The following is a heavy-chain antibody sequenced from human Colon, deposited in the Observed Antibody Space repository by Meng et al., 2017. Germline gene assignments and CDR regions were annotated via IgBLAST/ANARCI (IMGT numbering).Heavy chain of an antibody. Sequence: GESLKISCAASGFTVSSSYMSWVRQAPGKRLESVSAIHDDGGTKYADLVKGRFTIPRDDSKNTLYLQMNSRRAGDTALYYCAWAGYGIRWDTFDYWGLGTLVTVSS. V-gene: IGHV3-53*01. CDR3: AWAGYGIRWDTFDY. J-gene: IGHJ4*02. CDR1: GFTVSSSY. D-gene: IGHD6-13*01. CDR2: IHDDGGT.